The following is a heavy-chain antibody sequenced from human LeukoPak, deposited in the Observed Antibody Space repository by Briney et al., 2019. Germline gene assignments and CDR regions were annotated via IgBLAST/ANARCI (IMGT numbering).Heavy chain of an antibody. Sequence: GGALRLSCAASGFTFSSYGMHWVRQAPGKGLEWVAVISYDGSNKYYADSVKGRFTISRDNSKNTLYLQMNSLRAEDTAVYYCAKDLLGGIAAAVYFDYWGQGTLVTVSS. D-gene: IGHD6-13*01. V-gene: IGHV3-30*18. CDR2: ISYDGSNK. CDR1: GFTFSSYG. CDR3: AKDLLGGIAAAVYFDY. J-gene: IGHJ4*02.